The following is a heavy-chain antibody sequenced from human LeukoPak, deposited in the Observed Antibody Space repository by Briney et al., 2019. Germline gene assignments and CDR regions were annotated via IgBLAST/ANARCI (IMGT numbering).Heavy chain of an antibody. Sequence: SETLSLTCTVSGGSITSTTYHWGWIRQSPGKGLEWIGSIHYSGSTYYNPSLKSRVTISVDTSKNQFSLKLSSVTAADTAVYYCAREVTSWGQGTLVTVSS. J-gene: IGHJ4*02. CDR3: AREVTS. V-gene: IGHV4-39*07. D-gene: IGHD4-23*01. CDR2: IHYSGST. CDR1: GGSITSTTYH.